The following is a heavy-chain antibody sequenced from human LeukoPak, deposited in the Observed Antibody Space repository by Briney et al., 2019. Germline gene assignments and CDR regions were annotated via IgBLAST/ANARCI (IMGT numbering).Heavy chain of an antibody. CDR3: AELGITMIGGV. V-gene: IGHV3-48*01. J-gene: IGHJ6*04. D-gene: IGHD3-10*02. Sequence: GGSLRLPCAASGFTFSSYGMTWVRQAPGKGLEWVSYISSSSSTIYYTDSVKGRFTISRDNAKNSLYLQMNSLRAEDTAVYYCAELGITMIGGVWGKGTTVTISS. CDR1: GFTFSSYG. CDR2: ISSSSSTI.